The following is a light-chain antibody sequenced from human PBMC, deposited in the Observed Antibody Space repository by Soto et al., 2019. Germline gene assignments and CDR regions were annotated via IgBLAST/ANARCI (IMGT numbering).Light chain of an antibody. V-gene: IGLV2-11*01. CDR2: DVS. CDR3: CSYAASNTFV. CDR1: SSDVGGYNY. J-gene: IGLJ1*01. Sequence: QSALTQPRSVSGSPGQSVTISCPGTSSDVGGYNYVSWYQQYSGKAPKVMIYDVSKRPSGVPDRFSGSKSGNTASLTISGLQAEDEADYYCCSYAASNTFVFGTGTKVTVL.